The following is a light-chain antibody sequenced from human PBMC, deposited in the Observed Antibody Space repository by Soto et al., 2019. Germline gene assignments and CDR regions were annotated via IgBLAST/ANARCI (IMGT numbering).Light chain of an antibody. Sequence: QSALTQPASVSGSPGQSITISCTGTSSDVGGYNYVSWYQQHPGKAPKLMIYDVSNRPSGVSNRFSGSKSGNTASLTISGLQAEDEADYYCISYTSSRVVFGGGTKVTVL. J-gene: IGLJ2*01. V-gene: IGLV2-14*01. CDR1: SSDVGGYNY. CDR3: ISYTSSRVV. CDR2: DVS.